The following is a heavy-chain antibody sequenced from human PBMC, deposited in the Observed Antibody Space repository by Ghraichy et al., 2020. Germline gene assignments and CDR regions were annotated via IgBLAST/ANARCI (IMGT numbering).Heavy chain of an antibody. V-gene: IGHV3-33*01. Sequence: GGSLRLSCAASGFTFSSYGMHWVRQAPGKGLEWVAVIWYDGSNKYYADSVKGRFTISRDNSKNTLYLQMNSLRAEDTAVYYCARDIVVVVGAYGMDVWGQGTTVTVSS. CDR2: IWYDGSNK. D-gene: IGHD2-15*01. J-gene: IGHJ6*02. CDR3: ARDIVVVVGAYGMDV. CDR1: GFTFSSYG.